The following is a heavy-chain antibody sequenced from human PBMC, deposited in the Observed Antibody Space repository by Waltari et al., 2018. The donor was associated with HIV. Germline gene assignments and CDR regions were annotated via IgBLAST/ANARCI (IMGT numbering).Heavy chain of an antibody. V-gene: IGHV1-46*01. CDR1: GYTFTSYY. CDR2: INPSGGYT. D-gene: IGHD6-13*01. J-gene: IGHJ4*02. CDR3: ARVAYSSSWTPPFDY. Sequence: QVQLVQSGAEVKKPGASVKVSCKASGYTFTSYYMHWVRQAPGQGLEWMGIINPSGGYTSYAQKFQGRVTMTRDTSTSTVYMELSSLRSDDAAMYYCARVAYSSSWTPPFDYWGQGTLVTVSS.